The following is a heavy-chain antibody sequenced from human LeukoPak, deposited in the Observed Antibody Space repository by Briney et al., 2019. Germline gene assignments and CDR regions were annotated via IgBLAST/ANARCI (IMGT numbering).Heavy chain of an antibody. V-gene: IGHV1-2*02. Sequence: ASVKVSCKASGYTFTGYYMHWVRQAPGQGLEWMGWINPNSGGTNYAQKFQGRVTMTRDTSISTAYMELSRLRSDDTAVYYCARNRGLWSGYLSFDYWGQGTLVTVSS. D-gene: IGHD3-3*01. CDR1: GYTFTGYY. J-gene: IGHJ4*02. CDR2: INPNSGGT. CDR3: ARNRGLWSGYLSFDY.